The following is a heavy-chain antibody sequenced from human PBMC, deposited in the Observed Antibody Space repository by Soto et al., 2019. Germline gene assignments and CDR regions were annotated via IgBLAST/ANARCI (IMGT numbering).Heavy chain of an antibody. CDR3: ARPQRGYSGYDLPDY. V-gene: IGHV3-7*01. J-gene: IGHJ4*02. CDR2: IKQDGSEK. Sequence: GGSLRLSCAASGFTFSSYWMSWARQAPGKGLEWVANIKQDGSEKYYVDSVKGRFTISRDNAKNSLYLQMNSLRAEDTAVYYCARPQRGYSGYDLPDYWGQGTLVTVSS. D-gene: IGHD5-12*01. CDR1: GFTFSSYW.